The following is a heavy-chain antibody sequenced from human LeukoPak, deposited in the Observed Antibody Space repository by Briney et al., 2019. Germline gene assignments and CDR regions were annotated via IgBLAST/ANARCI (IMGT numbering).Heavy chain of an antibody. CDR2: ISGSGGST. CDR1: GITSSSYA. Sequence: GGSLRLSCAASGITSSSYAMSWVRQAPGKGLEWVSGISGSGGSTYYADSVKGRFTISRDNSKNTLYLQMNSLRAEDTAVYYCANDVRVSGWYVFDYWGQGTLVTVSS. CDR3: ANDVRVSGWYVFDY. V-gene: IGHV3-23*01. J-gene: IGHJ4*02. D-gene: IGHD6-19*01.